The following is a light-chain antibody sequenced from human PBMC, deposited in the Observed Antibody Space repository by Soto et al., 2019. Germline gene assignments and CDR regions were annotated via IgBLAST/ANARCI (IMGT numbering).Light chain of an antibody. CDR1: QSVSSSY. CDR3: QQYGSSPRT. CDR2: GAS. V-gene: IGKV3-20*01. Sequence: EILLTQSPGTLSLSPGERATLSCRASQSVSSSYLAWYRQKPGQAPRLLIYGASSRATGIPDRFSGSGSGTDFTLTISRLEPEDFAVYYCQQYGSSPRTFGQGTRWISN. J-gene: IGKJ1*01.